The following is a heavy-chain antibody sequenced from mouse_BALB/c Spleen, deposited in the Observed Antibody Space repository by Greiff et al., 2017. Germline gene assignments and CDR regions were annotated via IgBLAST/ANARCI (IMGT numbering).Heavy chain of an antibody. CDR2: ISDGGSYT. CDR3: ARGAATMY. J-gene: IGHJ4*01. V-gene: IGHV5-4*02. Sequence: EVMLVESGGGLVKPGGSLKLSCAASGFTFSDYYMYWVRQTPEKRLEWVATISDGGSYTYYPDSVKGRFTISRDNAKNNLYLQMSSLKSEDTAMYYCARGAATMYWGQGTSVTVSS. D-gene: IGHD2-1*01. CDR1: GFTFSDYY.